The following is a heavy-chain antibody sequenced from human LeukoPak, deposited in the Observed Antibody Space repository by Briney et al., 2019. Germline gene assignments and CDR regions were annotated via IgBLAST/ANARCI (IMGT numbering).Heavy chain of an antibody. V-gene: IGHV1-69*13. CDR3: ARVERALAVAGYFDY. J-gene: IGHJ4*02. D-gene: IGHD6-19*01. CDR2: IIPIFGTA. Sequence: SVKVSCKASGGTFSSYAISWVRQAPGQGLEWMGGIIPIFGTANYAQKFQGRVTITADESTSTAYMELSSLRSEDTAVYYCARVERALAVAGYFDYWGQGTLVTVSS. CDR1: GGTFSSYA.